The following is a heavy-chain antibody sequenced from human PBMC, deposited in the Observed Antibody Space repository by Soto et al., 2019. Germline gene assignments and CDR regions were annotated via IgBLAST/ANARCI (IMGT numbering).Heavy chain of an antibody. CDR3: AGQAGGGRFNYGMDV. Sequence: SETPSLPLTLSCDSISSSRYYWGWVRQPPGKGLEWIGNIYYSGSSYSNPSLKSRITISVDTSKNQFSLKLSSVTAADTAVYYCAGQAGGGRFNYGMDVWGQGTTVTVSS. J-gene: IGHJ6*02. V-gene: IGHV4-39*01. CDR2: IYYSGSS. D-gene: IGHD2-15*01. CDR1: CDSISSSRYY.